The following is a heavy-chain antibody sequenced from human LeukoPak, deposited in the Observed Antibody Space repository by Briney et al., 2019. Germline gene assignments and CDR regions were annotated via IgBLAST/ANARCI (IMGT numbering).Heavy chain of an antibody. CDR1: GGSFSGYY. CDR2: INHSGST. D-gene: IGHD1-26*01. J-gene: IGHJ4*02. CDR3: ARDPGKSGSYDY. V-gene: IGHV4-34*01. Sequence: SETLSLTCAVYGGSFSGYYWSWIRQPPGKGLEWIGEINHSGSTNYNPSLKSRVTISVDTSKNQFSLKLSSVTAADTAVYYCARDPGKSGSYDYWGQGTLVTVSS.